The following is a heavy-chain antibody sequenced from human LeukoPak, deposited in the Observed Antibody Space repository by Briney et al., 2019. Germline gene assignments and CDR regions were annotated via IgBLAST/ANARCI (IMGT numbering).Heavy chain of an antibody. J-gene: IGHJ4*02. Sequence: GGSLRPSCAASGFTLGSYWMHWVRQAPGKGLVWVSRIDTDERSTNYADSVKGRFTISRDNAKNTLYLQMNSLRAEDTAVYYCTRGLLGIDYWGQGTLVTVSS. CDR2: IDTDERST. CDR1: GFTLGSYW. CDR3: TRGLLGIDY. D-gene: IGHD2-8*02. V-gene: IGHV3-74*01.